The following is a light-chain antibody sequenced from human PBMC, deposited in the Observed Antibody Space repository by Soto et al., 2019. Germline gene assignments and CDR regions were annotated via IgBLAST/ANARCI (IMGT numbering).Light chain of an antibody. CDR1: SSDIGSYNL. Sequence: QSALTQPASVSGSPGQSITISCTGTSSDIGSYNLVSWYQQHPGRAPKLIIYEVTERPSGVSNRFSGFKSGNLASLTISGLQAEDEADYYCCSYAGSSTMDVFGAGTKLTVL. V-gene: IGLV2-23*02. CDR2: EVT. CDR3: CSYAGSSTMDV. J-gene: IGLJ1*01.